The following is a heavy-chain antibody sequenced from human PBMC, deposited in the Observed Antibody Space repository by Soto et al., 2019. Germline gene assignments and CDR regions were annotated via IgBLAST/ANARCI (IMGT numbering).Heavy chain of an antibody. J-gene: IGHJ5*02. CDR1: GFTFSDYY. D-gene: IGHD3-9*01. Sequence: PGGSLRLSCAASGFTFSDYYMSWIRQAPGKGLEWVSYISSSGSTIYYADSVKGRFTISRDNAKNSLYLQMNSLRAEDTAVYYCARLLRYFDSSWFDPWGQGTLVTVSS. CDR3: ARLLRYFDSSWFDP. V-gene: IGHV3-11*01. CDR2: ISSSGSTI.